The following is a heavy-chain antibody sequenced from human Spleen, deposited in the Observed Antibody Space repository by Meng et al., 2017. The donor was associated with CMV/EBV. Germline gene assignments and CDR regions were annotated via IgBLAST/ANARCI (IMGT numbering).Heavy chain of an antibody. J-gene: IGHJ6*02. CDR2: ISSSGSTT. CDR1: GFTFSLYS. CDR3: ARFPGDRYYYHGMDV. D-gene: IGHD2-21*02. V-gene: IGHV3-48*04. Sequence: GESLKISCAASGFTFSLYSMNWVRQAPGKGLEWVSYISSSGSTTYYADSVKGRFTISRDNARNSLYLQMNILRAEDTAVYYCARFPGDRYYYHGMDVWGQGTTVTVSS.